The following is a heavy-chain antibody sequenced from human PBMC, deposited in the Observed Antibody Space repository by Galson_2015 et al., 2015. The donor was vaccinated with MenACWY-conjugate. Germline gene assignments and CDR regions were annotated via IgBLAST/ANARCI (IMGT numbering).Heavy chain of an antibody. J-gene: IGHJ4*02. CDR3: AKSDNSATYYLWDS. Sequence: SLRLSCAVSGFGFSSYAMNWVRQAPGQGLEWISGISASGGSTYYSDSVKGRFTISRDNSKNTLYLQMTSLRAEDTAIYYCAKSDNSATYYLWDSWGQGTLVTVSS. V-gene: IGHV3-23*01. CDR1: GFGFSSYA. CDR2: ISASGGST. D-gene: IGHD1-26*01.